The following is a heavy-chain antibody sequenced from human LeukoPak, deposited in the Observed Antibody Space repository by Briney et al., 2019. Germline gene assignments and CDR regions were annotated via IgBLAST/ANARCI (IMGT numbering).Heavy chain of an antibody. CDR2: IYTSGST. J-gene: IGHJ4*02. V-gene: IGHV4-61*02. D-gene: IGHD3-3*01. Sequence: PSQTLSLTCTVSGGSISTGSYYWRWLRQPAGTGLGWIGRIYTSGSTNYNPSLKSRVTISVDTSKNQFSLKLSSVTAADTAVYYCARAHDFWSGYPYFDYWGQGTLVTVSS. CDR3: ARAHDFWSGYPYFDY. CDR1: GGSISTGSYY.